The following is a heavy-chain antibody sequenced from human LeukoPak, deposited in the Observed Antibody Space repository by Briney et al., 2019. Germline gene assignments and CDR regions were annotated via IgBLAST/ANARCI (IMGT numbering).Heavy chain of an antibody. J-gene: IGHJ4*02. CDR1: GFTFSSYE. CDR2: ISSSGSTI. V-gene: IGHV3-48*03. D-gene: IGHD5-18*01. Sequence: GGSLRLSCAASGFTFSSYEMNWVRQAPGKGLEWVSYISSSGSTIYYADSVKGRSTISRDNAKNSLYLQMNSLRAEDTAVYYCARGRRGDTAYGGNDYWGQGTLVTVSS. CDR3: ARGRRGDTAYGGNDY.